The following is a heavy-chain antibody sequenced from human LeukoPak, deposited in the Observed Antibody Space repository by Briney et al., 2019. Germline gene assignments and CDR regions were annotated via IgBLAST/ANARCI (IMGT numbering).Heavy chain of an antibody. J-gene: IGHJ6*03. V-gene: IGHV3-74*01. CDR2: INSDGSST. CDR1: RFTFSTYW. Sequence: GGSLRLSCAASRFTFSTYWMHWVRQAPGKGLVWVSRINSDGSSTGYADSVKGRFTISRDNAKNTLYLQMNSLRAEDTAIYYCTRVADYYYYNYMDVWGKGTTVTISS. CDR3: TRVADYYYYNYMDV.